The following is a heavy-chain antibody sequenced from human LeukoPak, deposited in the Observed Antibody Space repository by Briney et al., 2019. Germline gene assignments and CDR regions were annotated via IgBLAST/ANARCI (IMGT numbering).Heavy chain of an antibody. CDR1: GFTFSSYG. V-gene: IGHV3-30*02. D-gene: IGHD2-21*02. CDR3: AKDRRLLFDY. CDR2: IRYDGSNK. Sequence: GGSLRLSCAASGFTFSSYGMHWVRQAPGKGLEWVAFIRYDGSNKYYVDSVKGRFTISRDNSKNTLYLQMNSLRAEDTAVYYCAKDRRLLFDYWGQGTLVTVSS. J-gene: IGHJ4*02.